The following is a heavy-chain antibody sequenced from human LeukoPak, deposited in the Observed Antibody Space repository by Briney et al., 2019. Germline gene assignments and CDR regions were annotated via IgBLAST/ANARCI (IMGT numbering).Heavy chain of an antibody. CDR1: GGSISSGSYY. Sequence: PSQTLSLTCTVSGGSISSGSYYWSWIRQPAGKGLEWIGRIYTSGSTNYNPSLKSRVTISVDTSKNQFSLKLSSVTAADTAVYYCARQRDYYYMDVWGKGTTVTVSS. V-gene: IGHV4-61*02. J-gene: IGHJ6*03. CDR3: ARQRDYYYMDV. CDR2: IYTSGST.